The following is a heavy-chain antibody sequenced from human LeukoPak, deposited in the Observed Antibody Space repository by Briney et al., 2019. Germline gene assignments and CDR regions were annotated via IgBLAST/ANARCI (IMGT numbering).Heavy chain of an antibody. V-gene: IGHV3-33*06. CDR2: LWHDGSYE. CDR3: AKDGVGATSLDC. CDR1: GFTFSRYG. D-gene: IGHD1-26*01. J-gene: IGHJ4*02. Sequence: GGSLRLSCVASGFTFSRYGMHWVRQAPGKGLEWVAVLWHDGSYEYYADSVKGRFTISRDSSKNTLYLQMNSLRAEDTAVYYCAKDGVGATSLDCWGQGTLVTVSS.